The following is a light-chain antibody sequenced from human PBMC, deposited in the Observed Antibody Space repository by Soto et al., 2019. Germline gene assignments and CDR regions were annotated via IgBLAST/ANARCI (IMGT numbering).Light chain of an antibody. CDR2: GAS. V-gene: IGKV3-15*01. CDR1: QSVSTN. J-gene: IGKJ4*01. Sequence: EIVMTQSPATLSLSPGERDTLSCRASQSVSTNLAWYQQKPGQAPRVLIYGASTRATGIPARFSGSGSGTEFTLTISSLPSEDFAVYYCQQYNKWPPLTFGGGTKVEI. CDR3: QQYNKWPPLT.